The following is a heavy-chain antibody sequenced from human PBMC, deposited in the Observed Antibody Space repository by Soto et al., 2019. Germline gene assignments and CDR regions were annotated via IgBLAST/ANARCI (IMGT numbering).Heavy chain of an antibody. CDR1: GGTFSSYA. Sequence: SVKVSCKASGGTFSSYAISWVRQAPAQGLEGMGGIIPIFGTANYAQKFQGRVTITADESTSTAYMELSSLRSEDTAVYYCAREPDIVATISAGGMDVWGQGTTVTVSS. D-gene: IGHD5-12*01. CDR3: AREPDIVATISAGGMDV. V-gene: IGHV1-69*13. J-gene: IGHJ6*02. CDR2: IIPIFGTA.